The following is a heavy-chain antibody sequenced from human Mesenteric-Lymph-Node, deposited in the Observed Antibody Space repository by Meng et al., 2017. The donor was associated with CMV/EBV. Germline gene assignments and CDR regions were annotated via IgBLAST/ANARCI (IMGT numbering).Heavy chain of an antibody. CDR2: ISSSGSTI. V-gene: IGHV3-11*01. J-gene: IGHJ4*02. CDR3: AKAESRIAEAGMVDY. Sequence: GGSLRLSCAASGFTFSDYYMSWIRQAPGKGLEWVSYISSSGSTIYYADSVKGRFTISRDNAKSILYLQMKRLTAEDTAVYYCAKAESRIAEAGMVDYWGPGTLVTVSS. CDR1: GFTFSDYY. D-gene: IGHD6-19*01.